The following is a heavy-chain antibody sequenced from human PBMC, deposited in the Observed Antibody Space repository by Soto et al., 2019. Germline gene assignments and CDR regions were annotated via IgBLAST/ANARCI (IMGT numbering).Heavy chain of an antibody. J-gene: IGHJ3*01. Sequence: PGGSQRLSCTASGFNFSTFVMHWVRQAPGKGLEWVALISYDGGSFYYADSVKGRFTISRDNSKNTLFLQMNSLKIEDTAVYYCARDRPGIIIFDAFDVWGQGTMVTVSS. V-gene: IGHV3-30-3*01. D-gene: IGHD2-15*01. CDR1: GFNFSTFV. CDR3: ARDRPGIIIFDAFDV. CDR2: ISYDGGSF.